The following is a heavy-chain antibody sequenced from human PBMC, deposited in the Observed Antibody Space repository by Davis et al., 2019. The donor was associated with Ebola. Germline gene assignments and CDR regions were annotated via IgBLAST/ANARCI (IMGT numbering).Heavy chain of an antibody. V-gene: IGHV1-46*02. J-gene: IGHJ6*02. CDR3: ARDGPDYYGLDV. Sequence: ASVKVSCKASGYTFNSYYIHWVRQAPGQGLEWMGIINPSGGSTTYAQKFQGRVTITRDTSTSTVYMEVRRLRSDDTAVYYCARDGPDYYGLDVWGQGTAVTVSS. CDR1: GYTFNSYY. CDR2: INPSGGST.